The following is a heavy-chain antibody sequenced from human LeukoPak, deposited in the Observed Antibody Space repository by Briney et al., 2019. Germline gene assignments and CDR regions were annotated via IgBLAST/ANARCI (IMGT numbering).Heavy chain of an antibody. CDR2: ISDTRT. J-gene: IGHJ3*02. V-gene: IGHV3-23*01. CDR1: GFTFSINP. D-gene: IGHD3-10*01. CDR3: VKEHVDRAFNRSFEI. Sequence: GGSLRLSCAASGFTFSINPMGWVRQAPGKGLEWVSAISDTRTYYADAVKGRFTISREKSKNTVFLQMNSLRAEETAVYYCVKEHVDRAFNRSFEIWGQGKVVTVSS.